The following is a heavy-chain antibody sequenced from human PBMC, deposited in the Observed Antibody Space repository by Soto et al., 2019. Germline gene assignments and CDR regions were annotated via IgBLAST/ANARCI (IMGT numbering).Heavy chain of an antibody. Sequence: QVQLEESGPGLVKPSETLSLNCSVSGVSLSSFFWSWIRQPAGRGLEWIGRLNTFGNTNYSPSLTSRVTMSVDLSRNQFSLHLRSVTAADTAVYYCARTSGSGRFTLDPWGQGTLVTVSS. CDR1: GVSLSSFF. CDR3: ARTSGSGRFTLDP. CDR2: LNTFGNT. V-gene: IGHV4-4*07. D-gene: IGHD3-10*01. J-gene: IGHJ5*02.